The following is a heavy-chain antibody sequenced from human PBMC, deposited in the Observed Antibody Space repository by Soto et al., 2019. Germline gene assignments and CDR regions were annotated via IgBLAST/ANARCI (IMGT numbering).Heavy chain of an antibody. CDR3: AREYSYGYRTSHANWFDP. CDR1: GGSISSGDYY. D-gene: IGHD5-18*01. Sequence: QVQLQESGPGLVKPSQTLSLTCTVSGGSISSGDYYWSWIRQPPGKGLEWIGYIYYSGSTYYNPSLKSRVTISVDTSKNQFSLKLSSVTAADTAVYYCAREYSYGYRTSHANWFDPWGQGTLVTVSS. J-gene: IGHJ5*02. CDR2: IYYSGST. V-gene: IGHV4-30-4*01.